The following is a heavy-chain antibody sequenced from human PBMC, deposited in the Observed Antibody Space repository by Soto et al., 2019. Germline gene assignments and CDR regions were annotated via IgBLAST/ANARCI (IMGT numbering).Heavy chain of an antibody. D-gene: IGHD6-13*01. CDR1: GFTFSSYG. CDR3: AKVAAAGNPPSYFQH. V-gene: IGHV3-30*18. J-gene: IGHJ1*01. Sequence: QVQLVESGGGVVQPGRSLRLSCAASGFTFSSYGMHWVRQAPGKGLEWVAVISYDGSNKYYADSVKGRFTISRDNSKNTLYLQMNSLRAEDTAVYYCAKVAAAGNPPSYFQHWGQGTLVTVSS. CDR2: ISYDGSNK.